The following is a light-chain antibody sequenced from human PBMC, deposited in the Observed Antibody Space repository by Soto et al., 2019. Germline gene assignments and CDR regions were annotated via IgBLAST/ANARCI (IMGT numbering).Light chain of an antibody. Sequence: QSALTQPASVSGSPGQSITISCAKTNSDFGSYFLVSWYQHHPGKAPKLMIYDVTKRPSGVSNRFSGSRSGNTASLTISGLQADDEAAYYCSSYAGAKWVFGGGTKLTVL. CDR3: SSYAGAKWV. V-gene: IGLV2-23*02. CDR1: NSDFGSYFL. CDR2: DVT. J-gene: IGLJ3*02.